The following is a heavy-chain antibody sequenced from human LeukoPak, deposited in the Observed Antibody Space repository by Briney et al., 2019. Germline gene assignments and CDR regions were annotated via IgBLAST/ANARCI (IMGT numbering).Heavy chain of an antibody. CDR1: GPTFSIHW. CDR2: INQDGSDK. CDR3: VGGDY. V-gene: IGHV3-7*01. Sequence: GGSLRLSCAASGPTFSIHWMNWVRQAPGKGLECVANINQDGSDKYYVDSVKGRFTISRDNTKNSLYLQMNSLRAEDTAVYYCVGGDYWGQGTLVIVSS. J-gene: IGHJ4*02.